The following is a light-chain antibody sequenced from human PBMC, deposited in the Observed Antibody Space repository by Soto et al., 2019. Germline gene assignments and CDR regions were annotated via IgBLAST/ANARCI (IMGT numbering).Light chain of an antibody. Sequence: DIQMTQSPATLSASLGDRVTITCRASQSISNRLAWYQQKPGKAPKVLIYDASSLESGVPSRFSGSASGTESILTINSLKPDDFASYCCQHYGGMWTFGQGTKVDIK. J-gene: IGKJ1*01. CDR2: DAS. CDR3: QHYGGMWT. V-gene: IGKV1-5*01. CDR1: QSISNR.